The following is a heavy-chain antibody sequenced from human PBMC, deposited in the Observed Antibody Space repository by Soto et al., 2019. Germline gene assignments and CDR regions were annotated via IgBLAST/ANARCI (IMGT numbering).Heavy chain of an antibody. J-gene: IGHJ6*02. CDR2: ISGSGGST. Sequence: EVQLLESGGGLEQPGGSLRLSCVGSGHTFHNYAMTWVRQAPGKGLEWVSGISGSGGSTYYADSVRGRFTISRDDSKNTLYLQMNSLRAEDTAVYYCARGIQNHYGMDVWGQGTTVTVSS. V-gene: IGHV3-23*01. D-gene: IGHD5-18*01. CDR3: ARGIQNHYGMDV. CDR1: GHTFHNYA.